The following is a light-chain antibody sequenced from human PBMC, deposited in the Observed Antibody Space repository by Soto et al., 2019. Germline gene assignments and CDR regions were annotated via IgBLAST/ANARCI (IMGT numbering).Light chain of an antibody. Sequence: EIVLTQSPATLSLSPGERATLSCSASQSVSSYLAWYQQKPGQXPRXXIYDASNRATGIPARFSGSGSGTDFTLTISSLEPEDFAVDYCQQRSNWPWTFGQGTKVDIK. J-gene: IGKJ1*01. CDR3: QQRSNWPWT. V-gene: IGKV3-11*01. CDR1: QSVSSY. CDR2: DAS.